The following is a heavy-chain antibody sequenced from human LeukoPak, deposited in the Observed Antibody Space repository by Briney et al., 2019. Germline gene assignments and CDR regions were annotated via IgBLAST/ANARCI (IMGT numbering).Heavy chain of an antibody. V-gene: IGHV4-59*01. CDR3: ARLKEAVALNWFDP. J-gene: IGHJ5*02. Sequence: SETLSLTCTVSGGSISSYYWSWIRQPPGKGLEWIGYIYYSGRTNYNPSLKSRVTISVDTSKNQFSLKLSSITAADTAVYYCARLKEAVALNWFDPWGQGTLVTVSS. CDR1: GGSISSYY. CDR2: IYYSGRT. D-gene: IGHD6-19*01.